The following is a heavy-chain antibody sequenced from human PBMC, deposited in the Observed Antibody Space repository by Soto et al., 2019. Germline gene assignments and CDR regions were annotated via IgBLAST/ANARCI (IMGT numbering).Heavy chain of an antibody. CDR1: GYTFTGYY. V-gene: IGHV1-2*04. CDR3: ARDENRKDAFDI. J-gene: IGHJ3*02. Sequence: ASVKVSCKASGYTFTGYYIHWVRQAPGQGLEWMGWINSNSGGINYAQKFQGWVIMTRDTSISTAYMELSRLRSDDTAVYYCARDENRKDAFDIRGQGTMVTVSS. CDR2: INSNSGGI.